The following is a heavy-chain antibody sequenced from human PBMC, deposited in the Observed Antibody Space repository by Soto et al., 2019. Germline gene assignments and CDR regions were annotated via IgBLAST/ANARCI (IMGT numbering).Heavy chain of an antibody. CDR3: ESRGRYYGVDV. CDR2: ISASGGNA. CDR1: GFTFTNYA. V-gene: IGHV3-23*01. Sequence: PGGSLRLSCAASGFTFTNYAMGWVRQAPGKGLEWVSAISASGGNAYYADSVEGRFTISRDNSRNTLYLQMNSLRAEDTAIYYCESRGRYYGVDVWGPGTTVTVYS. D-gene: IGHD3-10*01. J-gene: IGHJ6*02.